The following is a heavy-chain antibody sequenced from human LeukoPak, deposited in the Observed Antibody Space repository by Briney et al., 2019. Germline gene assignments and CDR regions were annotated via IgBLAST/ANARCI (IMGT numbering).Heavy chain of an antibody. V-gene: IGHV4-59*08. CDR2: ISSSGST. CDR1: GGSINAYW. D-gene: IGHD6-13*01. CDR3: AGLHFAASEEFDP. J-gene: IGHJ5*02. Sequence: SETLSLTCTLSGGSINAYWGSWIRQPPGKGLEWVGYISSSGSTNYNPSLKSRVTISLATSKTHFALNLNSVTAAGTAVYYCAGLHFAASEEFDPWGQGILVTVSS.